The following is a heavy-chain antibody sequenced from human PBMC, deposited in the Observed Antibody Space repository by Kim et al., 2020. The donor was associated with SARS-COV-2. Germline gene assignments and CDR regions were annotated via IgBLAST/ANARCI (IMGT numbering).Heavy chain of an antibody. V-gene: IGHV3-74*01. CDR3: ARLDAGYSYGNEDY. CDR1: GFTFSRSW. Sequence: GGSLRLSCAVSGFTFSRSWMHWVRQAPGKGLVWVSRINEDGSRTNYADSVKGRVTISRDNAKNTLFLQMDSLRADDTAVYYCARLDAGYSYGNEDYWGQGTLVTVSS. CDR2: INEDGSRT. J-gene: IGHJ4*02. D-gene: IGHD5-18*01.